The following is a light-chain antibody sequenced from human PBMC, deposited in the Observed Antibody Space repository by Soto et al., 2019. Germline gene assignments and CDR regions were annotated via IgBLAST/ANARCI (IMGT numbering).Light chain of an antibody. CDR1: SGHSNYA. Sequence: QLVLTQSPSASASLGASVKLTCTLSSGHSNYAIAWHQQQPEKGPRYLMKVNSGGSHIKGDGIPDRFSGSSSGAERYLFISSLQSEDEADYYCQTWGTGSAIVVFGGGTQPDRPR. CDR3: QTWGTGSAIVV. V-gene: IGLV4-69*01. J-gene: IGLJ7*01. CDR2: VNSGGSH.